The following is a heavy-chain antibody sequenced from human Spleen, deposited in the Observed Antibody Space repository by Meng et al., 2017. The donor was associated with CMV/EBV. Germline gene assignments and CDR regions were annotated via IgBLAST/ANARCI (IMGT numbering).Heavy chain of an antibody. CDR2: IYYSGST. CDR3: ARVGDLMTLFDP. J-gene: IGHJ5*02. D-gene: IGHD3/OR15-3a*01. Sequence: QPQLQESGPGLVKPSATLSLTCTVSGGSISSSSYYWGWIRQPPGKGLEWIGSIYYSGSTYYNPSLKSRVTISVDTSKNQFSLKLSSVTAADTAVYYCARVGDLMTLFDPWGQGTLVTVSS. V-gene: IGHV4-39*07. CDR1: GGSISSSSYY.